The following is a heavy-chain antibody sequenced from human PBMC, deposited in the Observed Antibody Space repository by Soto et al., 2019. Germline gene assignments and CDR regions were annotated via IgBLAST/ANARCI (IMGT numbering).Heavy chain of an antibody. CDR3: ARFGNPPRKKYYYGMDV. V-gene: IGHV1-2*04. D-gene: IGHD3-16*01. CDR2: INPNSGGT. J-gene: IGHJ6*02. CDR1: GYTFTGYY. Sequence: GASVKVSCKASGYTFTGYYMHWVRQAPGQGLEWMGWINPNSGGTNYAQKFQGWVTMTRDTSISTAYMELSRLRSDDTAVYYCARFGNPPRKKYYYGMDVWGQGTTVTVSS.